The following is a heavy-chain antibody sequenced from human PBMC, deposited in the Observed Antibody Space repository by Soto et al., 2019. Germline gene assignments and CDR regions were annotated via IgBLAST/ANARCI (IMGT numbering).Heavy chain of an antibody. V-gene: IGHV3-33*01. J-gene: IGHJ6*02. CDR3: ARDQLRYFDWSYGMDV. Sequence: GALRLSCAASGFTFSSYGMHWVRQAPGKGLEWVAVIWYDGSNKYYADSVKGRFTISRDNSKNTLYLQMNSLRAEDTAVYYCARDQLRYFDWSYGMDVWGQGTTVTVSS. CDR1: GFTFSSYG. D-gene: IGHD3-9*01. CDR2: IWYDGSNK.